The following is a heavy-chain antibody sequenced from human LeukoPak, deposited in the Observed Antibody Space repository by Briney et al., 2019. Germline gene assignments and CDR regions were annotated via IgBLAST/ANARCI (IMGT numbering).Heavy chain of an antibody. D-gene: IGHD3-22*01. J-gene: IGHJ4*02. V-gene: IGHV3-7*02. CDR3: ARGGGRYESSGYYLDY. CDR1: GFTFSNYW. CDR2: IKQDGSEN. Sequence: PGGSLRLCCAASGFTFSNYWMSWVRQAPGQGLDWVANIKQDGSENYYVDSVKGRFTISRDNAKNSLYLQMNSLRAEDTAVYYCARGGGRYESSGYYLDYWGQGTLVTVSS.